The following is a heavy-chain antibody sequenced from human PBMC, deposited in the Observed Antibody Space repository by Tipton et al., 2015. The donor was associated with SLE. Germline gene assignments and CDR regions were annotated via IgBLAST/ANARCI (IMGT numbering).Heavy chain of an antibody. J-gene: IGHJ4*02. CDR3: ARGGTTIYDFWSVYYFDY. CDR2: INHSGTT. V-gene: IGHV4-34*01. Sequence: LRLSCAVHGGSFSGYYWTWIRQPPGKGLEWIGEINHSGTTNYNPSLKSRVTVSVDTSKKQFSLKLSSVTAADTAMYYCARGGTTIYDFWSVYYFDYWGQGKLVTVSS. D-gene: IGHD3-3*01. CDR1: GGSFSGYY.